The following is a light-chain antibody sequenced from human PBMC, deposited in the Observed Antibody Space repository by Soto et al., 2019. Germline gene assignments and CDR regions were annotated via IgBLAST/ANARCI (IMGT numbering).Light chain of an antibody. CDR1: QSVSSY. V-gene: IGKV3-11*01. Sequence: EIVLTQSPATLSLSPGERAALSCRASQSVSSYLAWYQQKPGQAPRLLIYDASKRAPGIPARFTGSGSGTDFTLTISSLETEDFAGYFCHQRSVWPSTFGGGTKVEI. J-gene: IGKJ4*01. CDR3: HQRSVWPST. CDR2: DAS.